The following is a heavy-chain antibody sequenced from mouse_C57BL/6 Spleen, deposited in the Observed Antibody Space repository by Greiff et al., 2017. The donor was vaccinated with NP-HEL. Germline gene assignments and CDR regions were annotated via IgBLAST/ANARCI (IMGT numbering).Heavy chain of an antibody. V-gene: IGHV1-39*01. J-gene: IGHJ4*01. CDR1: GYSFTDYN. CDR2: INPNYGTT. CDR3: ARSEVHYDYDRGYAMDY. D-gene: IGHD2-4*01. Sequence: VQLQQSGPELVKPGASVKISCKASGYSFTDYNMNWVKQSNGKSLEWIGVINPNYGTTSYNQKFKGKATLTVDQSSSTAYMQLNSLTSEDSAVYYCARSEVHYDYDRGYAMDYWGQGTSVTDSS.